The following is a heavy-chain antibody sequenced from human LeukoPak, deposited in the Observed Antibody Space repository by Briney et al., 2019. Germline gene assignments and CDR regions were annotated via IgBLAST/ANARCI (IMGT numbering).Heavy chain of an antibody. Sequence: SETLSLTCTVSGGSISSSSYYWGWIRQPPGKGLEWIGSIYYSGSTYYNPSLKSRVTISVDTSKNQFSLKLSSVTAADTAVYYCARGDGYNYDYWGQGTLVTVSS. CDR1: GGSISSSSYY. J-gene: IGHJ4*02. CDR3: ARGDGYNYDY. D-gene: IGHD5-24*01. V-gene: IGHV4-39*07. CDR2: IYYSGST.